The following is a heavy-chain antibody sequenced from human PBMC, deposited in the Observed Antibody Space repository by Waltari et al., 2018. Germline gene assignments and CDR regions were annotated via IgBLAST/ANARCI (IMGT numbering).Heavy chain of an antibody. V-gene: IGHV1-69*04. J-gene: IGHJ4*02. CDR1: GGTFSRYA. D-gene: IGHD2-15*01. CDR2: IIPILGIA. Sequence: QVQLVQSGAEVKKPGSSVKVSCKASGGTFSRYAISWVRQAPGQGLEWMGGIIPILGIANYAQKFQGRVTITADESTSTAYMELSSLRSEDTAVYYCAREALGYCSGGSCLHFDYWGQGTLVTVSS. CDR3: AREALGYCSGGSCLHFDY.